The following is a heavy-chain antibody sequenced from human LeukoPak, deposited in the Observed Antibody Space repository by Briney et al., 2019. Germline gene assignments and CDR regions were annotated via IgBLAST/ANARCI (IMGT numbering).Heavy chain of an antibody. D-gene: IGHD3-10*01. CDR3: ARDPYGTWYFDL. V-gene: IGHV1-2*02. J-gene: IGHJ2*01. CDR2: INPNSGGT. CDR1: GYTFTGYY. Sequence: GSVKVSCKASGYTFTGYYMHWVRQAPGQGLEWMGLINPNSGGTNYAQKFQGRVTMTRDTSISTAYMELSRLRSDDTAVYYCARDPYGTWYFDLWGRGTLVTVSS.